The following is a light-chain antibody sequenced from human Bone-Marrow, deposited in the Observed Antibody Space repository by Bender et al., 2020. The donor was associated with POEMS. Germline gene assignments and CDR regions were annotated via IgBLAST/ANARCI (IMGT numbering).Light chain of an antibody. CDR1: SSDIGGYNY. CDR3: SSYAGSNNV. CDR2: DVT. V-gene: IGLV2-14*03. J-gene: IGLJ1*01. Sequence: QSALTQPASVSGSPGQSITISCTGSSSDIGGYNYVSWYQQYPDTAPRLLIYDVTVRPSGVPSRFSGSKSGNTASLTVSWLQADDEADYYCSSYAGSNNVFGTGTKVTVL.